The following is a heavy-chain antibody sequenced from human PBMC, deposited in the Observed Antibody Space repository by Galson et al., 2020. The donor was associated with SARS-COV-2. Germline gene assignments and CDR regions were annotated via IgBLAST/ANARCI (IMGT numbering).Heavy chain of an antibody. CDR3: ARYDSSGAPSII. D-gene: IGHD3-22*01. V-gene: IGHV4-59*01. CDR2: IYYSGST. Sequence: SETLSLTCTVSGGSISSYYWSWIRQPPGKGLEWIGYIYYSGSTNYNPSLKSRVTISVDTSKNQFSLKLSSVTAADTAVYYCARYDSSGAPSIIWGQGTLVTVSS. CDR1: GGSISSYY. J-gene: IGHJ4*02.